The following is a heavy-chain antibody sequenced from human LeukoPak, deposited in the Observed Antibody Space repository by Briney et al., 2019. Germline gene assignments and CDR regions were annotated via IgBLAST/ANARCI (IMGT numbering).Heavy chain of an antibody. V-gene: IGHV3-7*03. CDR1: GVTVSNHW. J-gene: IGHJ5*02. Sequence: GGSLRLSCVASGVTVSNHWMSWVRQAPGKGLEWVANIREERGQEYYVDSVKGRFTISKNSAKNSLYLQMNTLRVEDTAMYYCASLDTAKQPLANHWGQGTLVTVSS. CDR3: ASLDTAKQPLANH. CDR2: IREERGQE. D-gene: IGHD5-18*01.